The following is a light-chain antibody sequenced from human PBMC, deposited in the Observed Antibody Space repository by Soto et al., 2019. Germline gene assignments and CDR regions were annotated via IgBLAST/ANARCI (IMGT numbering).Light chain of an antibody. CDR1: SSDVGGYNY. Sequence: QSALTQPASVSVSPGQSITISCTGTSSDVGGYNYVSWYQQHPGKAPKLMIYEVSNRPSGVSNRFSGYKSGNTASLTISGLQAEYEADYYCSSYTSSSTRVFGGGTKLTVL. J-gene: IGLJ3*02. V-gene: IGLV2-14*01. CDR3: SSYTSSSTRV. CDR2: EVS.